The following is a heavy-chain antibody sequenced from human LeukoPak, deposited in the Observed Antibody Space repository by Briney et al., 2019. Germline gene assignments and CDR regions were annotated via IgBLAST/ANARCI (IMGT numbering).Heavy chain of an antibody. Sequence: GGSLRLSCAASGFTFSSYGMHWVRQAPGKGLEWVALISYDGSNNNYADSVKGRFTISRDNAKNSLYLQMNSLRDEDTAVYYCSSESRYWGQGTLVIVSS. CDR3: SSESRY. D-gene: IGHD3-22*01. CDR1: GFTFSSYG. CDR2: ISYDGSNN. V-gene: IGHV3-30*03. J-gene: IGHJ4*02.